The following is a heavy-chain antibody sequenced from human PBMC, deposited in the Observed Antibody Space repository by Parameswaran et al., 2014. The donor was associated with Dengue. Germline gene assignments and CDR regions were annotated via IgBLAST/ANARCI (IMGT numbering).Heavy chain of an antibody. CDR2: FSGDGGRT. D-gene: IGHD6-19*01. J-gene: IGHJ4*02. V-gene: IGHV3-43*02. Sequence: VRQAPGKGLEWVSIFSGDGGRTYYADSVRGRFTISRDNSKNSLYLQMNSLRSEDTALYYCVKAFASGWPFDYWGQGTLVTVSS. CDR3: VKAFASGWPFDY.